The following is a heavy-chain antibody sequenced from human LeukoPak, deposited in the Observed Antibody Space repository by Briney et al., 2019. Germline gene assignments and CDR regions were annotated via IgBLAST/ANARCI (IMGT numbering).Heavy chain of an antibody. Sequence: AGGSLRLSCAASGFTFSSYGMHWVRRAPGKGLEWVAVISYDGSNKYYADSVKGRFTISRDNSKDTLYLQMNSLRAEDTAVYYCAKGGYDYYYYGMDVWGQGTTVTVSS. D-gene: IGHD5-12*01. V-gene: IGHV3-30*18. CDR1: GFTFSSYG. CDR2: ISYDGSNK. J-gene: IGHJ6*02. CDR3: AKGGYDYYYYGMDV.